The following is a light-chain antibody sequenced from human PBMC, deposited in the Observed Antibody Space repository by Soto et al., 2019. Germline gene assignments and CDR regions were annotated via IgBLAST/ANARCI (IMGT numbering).Light chain of an antibody. CDR1: SSNIGAGYP. V-gene: IGLV1-40*01. CDR3: QYYDSCLGSRKV. Sequence: QSVLTQPPSVSGAPGQRVTISCTGSSSNIGAGYPVHWYQQLPGTAPKLLVAGNRPSGVPDRFSVSKSGASASLAITGLQAEHADDYSCQYYDSCLGSRKVFGGGTKLTVL. J-gene: IGLJ3*02. CDR2: G.